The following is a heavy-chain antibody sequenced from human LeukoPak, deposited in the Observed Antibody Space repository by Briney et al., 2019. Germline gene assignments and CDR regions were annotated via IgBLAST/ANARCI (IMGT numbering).Heavy chain of an antibody. J-gene: IGHJ6*03. Sequence: SETLSLTCTVSGGSISSSSYYWGWIRQPPGKGLEWIGSIYYSGSTYYNPSLKSRVTISVDTSKNQFSLKLSSVTAADTAVYYCARGGGMVRGVIRYYYYYMDVWGKGTTVTVSS. CDR2: IYYSGST. CDR1: GGSISSSSYY. D-gene: IGHD3-10*01. CDR3: ARGGGMVRGVIRYYYYYMDV. V-gene: IGHV4-39*01.